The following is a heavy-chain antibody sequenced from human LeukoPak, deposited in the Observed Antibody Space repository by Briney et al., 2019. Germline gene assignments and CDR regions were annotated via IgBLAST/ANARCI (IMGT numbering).Heavy chain of an antibody. J-gene: IGHJ4*02. Sequence: GGSLRLSLAASGFTFSSYAMHGVRQAPGKGLEGVAVISYDGSNKYYADSVKGRFTISRDKSKNTLYLQMNSLRAEDTAVYSCARDRGYCSGGSCYYFDYWGQGTLVTVSS. CDR3: ARDRGYCSGGSCYYFDY. CDR1: GFTFSSYA. D-gene: IGHD2-15*01. V-gene: IGHV3-30*04. CDR2: ISYDGSNK.